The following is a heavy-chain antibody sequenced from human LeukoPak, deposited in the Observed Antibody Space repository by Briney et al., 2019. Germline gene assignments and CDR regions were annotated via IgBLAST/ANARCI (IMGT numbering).Heavy chain of an antibody. Sequence: PSETLSLTCAVSGGSISSSNWWSWVRQPPGKGLEWIGEIYHSGSTNYNPSLKSRVTMSVDTSKNQFSLKLSSVTAADTAVYYCARVYSSSWKYYFDYWGQGTLVTVSS. CDR1: GGSISSSNW. D-gene: IGHD6-13*01. CDR2: IYHSGST. CDR3: ARVYSSSWKYYFDY. V-gene: IGHV4-4*02. J-gene: IGHJ4*02.